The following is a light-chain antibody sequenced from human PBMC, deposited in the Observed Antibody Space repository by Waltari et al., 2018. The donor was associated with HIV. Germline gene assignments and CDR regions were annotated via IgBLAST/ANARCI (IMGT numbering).Light chain of an antibody. CDR3: QQRTDSIT. V-gene: IGKV3-11*01. CDR1: QTVNTY. J-gene: IGKJ4*01. CDR2: DAS. Sequence: EIVLTQSPATLSLSPGERATLFCRASQTVNTYLAWYQQKPGQAPSLVIYDASTRATGVPAMFSGSGSGTDFTLTISSLEPDDVAVYYCQQRTDSITFGGGTKVEIK.